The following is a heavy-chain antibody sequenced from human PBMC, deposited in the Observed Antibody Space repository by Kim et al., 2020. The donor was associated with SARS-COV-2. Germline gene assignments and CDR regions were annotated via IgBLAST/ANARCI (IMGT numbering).Heavy chain of an antibody. D-gene: IGHD6-13*01. J-gene: IGHJ5*02. V-gene: IGHV3-23*01. CDR3: AKVVGSSSWYGNWFDP. Sequence: GGSLRLSCAASGFTFSSYAMSWVRQAPGKGLEWVSAISGSGASTYYADSVKGRFTISRDNSKNTLYLQMNSLRAEDTAVYYCAKVVGSSSWYGNWFDPWGQGTLVTVSS. CDR2: ISGSGAST. CDR1: GFTFSSYA.